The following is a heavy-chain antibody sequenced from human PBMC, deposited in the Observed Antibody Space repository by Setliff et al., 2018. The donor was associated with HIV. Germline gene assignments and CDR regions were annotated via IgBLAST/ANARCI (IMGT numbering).Heavy chain of an antibody. V-gene: IGHV3-21*01. J-gene: IGHJ3*01. CDR2: ISSSASYI. Sequence: GGSLRLSCAASGFTFIDYALNWVRQTPGRGLEWVSSISSSASYIYYADSVKGRFTISRDNARNSLHLEMNTLRAEDTALYYCARSHSTRDAFDLWGQGTMVTVSS. D-gene: IGHD2-2*01. CDR3: ARSHSTRDAFDL. CDR1: GFTFIDYA.